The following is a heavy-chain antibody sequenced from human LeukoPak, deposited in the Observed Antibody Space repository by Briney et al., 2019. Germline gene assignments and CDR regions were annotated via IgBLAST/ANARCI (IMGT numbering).Heavy chain of an antibody. D-gene: IGHD2-2*01. J-gene: IGHJ4*02. Sequence: PSETLSLTCAVYGGSFSGYYWSWIRQPPGKGLEWIGEINHSGSTNYNPSLKSRVTISVDTSKNQFSLKLSSVTAADTAVYYCARGGPIVVVPAAINYFDYWGQGTLVTVSS. CDR1: GGSFSGYY. CDR2: INHSGST. CDR3: ARGGPIVVVPAAINYFDY. V-gene: IGHV4-34*01.